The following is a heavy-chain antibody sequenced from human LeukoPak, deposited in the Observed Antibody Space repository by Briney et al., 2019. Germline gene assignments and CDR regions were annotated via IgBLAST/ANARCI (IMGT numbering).Heavy chain of an antibody. Sequence: SETLSLTCTVSGGSISSGDYYWSWIRQPPGKGLEWIGYIYYSGSTYYNPSLKSRVTISVDTSKNQFSLKLSSVTAADTAVYYCAGGFVREKRRRSIVGATIDYWGQGTLVTVSS. D-gene: IGHD1-26*01. CDR3: AGGFVREKRRRSIVGATIDY. CDR1: GGSISSGDYY. V-gene: IGHV4-30-4*08. J-gene: IGHJ4*02. CDR2: IYYSGST.